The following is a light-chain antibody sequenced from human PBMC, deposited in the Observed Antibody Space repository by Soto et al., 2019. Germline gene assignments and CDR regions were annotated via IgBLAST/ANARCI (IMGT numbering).Light chain of an antibody. Sequence: DIQVTQSPSTLSASVGDRVTITCRATQSIGRWLAWYQQKPGKAPKLLIYKASNLESGVPSTFSGSGSGTEFTLTISSLQPDDFATYYCQQYKTYWTFDQGTKVEMK. V-gene: IGKV1-5*03. CDR2: KAS. J-gene: IGKJ1*01. CDR3: QQYKTYWT. CDR1: QSIGRW.